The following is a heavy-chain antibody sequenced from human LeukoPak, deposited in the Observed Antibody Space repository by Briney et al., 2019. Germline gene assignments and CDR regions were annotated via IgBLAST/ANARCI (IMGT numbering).Heavy chain of an antibody. J-gene: IGHJ5*02. CDR3: ARETSSGWFNLEAPQGHWFDP. CDR1: GGSISSYY. V-gene: IGHV4-4*07. CDR2: IYTSGST. Sequence: KSSETLSLTCTVSGGSISSYYWSWIRQPAGKGLEWIGRIYTSGSTNYNPSLKSRVTMSVDTSKNQFSLKLSSVTAADTAVYYCARETSSGWFNLEAPQGHWFDPWGQGTLVTVSS. D-gene: IGHD6-19*01.